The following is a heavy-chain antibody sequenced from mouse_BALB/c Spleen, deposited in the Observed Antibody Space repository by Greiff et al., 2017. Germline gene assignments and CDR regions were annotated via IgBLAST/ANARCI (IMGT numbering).Heavy chain of an antibody. D-gene: IGHD1-1*01. CDR3: AREGIYYYGSSYDAMDY. J-gene: IGHJ4*01. CDR2: INSNGGST. V-gene: IGHV5-6-3*01. CDR1: GFTFSSYG. Sequence: VQLQQSGGGLVQPGGSLKLSCAASGFTFSSYGMSWVRQTPDKRLELVATINSNGGSTYYPDSVKGRFTISRDNAKNTLYLQMSSLKSEDTAMYYCAREGIYYYGSSYDAMDYWGQGTSVTVSS.